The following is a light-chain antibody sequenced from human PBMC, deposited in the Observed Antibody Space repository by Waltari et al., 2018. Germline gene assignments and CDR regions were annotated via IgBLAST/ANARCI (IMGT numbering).Light chain of an antibody. J-gene: IGKJ4*01. Sequence: CRARQSVSSNLAWYQQKPGQPPRLLIYGASTRATGIPARFSGSGSGTEFTLTISSLQSEDFAVYYCQQYNDWPPLTFGGGTKVEIK. CDR2: GAS. V-gene: IGKV3-15*01. CDR1: QSVSSN. CDR3: QQYNDWPPLT.